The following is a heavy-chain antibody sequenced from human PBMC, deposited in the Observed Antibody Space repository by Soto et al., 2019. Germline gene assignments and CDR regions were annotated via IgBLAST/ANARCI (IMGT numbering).Heavy chain of an antibody. J-gene: IGHJ5*02. D-gene: IGHD2-2*01. V-gene: IGHV4-34*01. CDR2: INHSGST. Sequence: KASETLSLTCAVYGGSFSGYYWTWIRQPPGTGLEWIGEINHSGSTNYNPSLKSRVTISVDTSKNQFSLKLSSVTAADTAVYYCARYCSSTSCYADWFDPWGQGTLVTVSS. CDR1: GGSFSGYY. CDR3: ARYCSSTSCYADWFDP.